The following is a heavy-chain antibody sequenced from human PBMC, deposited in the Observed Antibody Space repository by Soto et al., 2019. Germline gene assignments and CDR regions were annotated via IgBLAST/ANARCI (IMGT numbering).Heavy chain of an antibody. Sequence: QVQLVQSGAEVKKPGASVKVSCKASGYTFTSYGISWVRQAPGQGLEWMGWISAYNGNTNYAQKLQGRVTMTTDTSTSRASMELRSLSSDDMAVYYCARDLAVGLVDYWGQGTLVTVSS. J-gene: IGHJ4*02. V-gene: IGHV1-18*03. CDR3: ARDLAVGLVDY. CDR1: GYTFTSYG. D-gene: IGHD6-19*01. CDR2: ISAYNGNT.